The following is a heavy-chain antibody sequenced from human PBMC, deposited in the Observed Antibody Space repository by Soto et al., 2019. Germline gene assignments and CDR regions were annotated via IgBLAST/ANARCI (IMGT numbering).Heavy chain of an antibody. V-gene: IGHV4-30-2*05. CDR1: GGSISSGGYS. CDR2: IYYSGST. J-gene: IGHJ5*02. CDR3: ARDRVRGSRTYAGFDP. Sequence: SETLSLTCAVSGGSISSGGYSWSWIRQPPGKGLEWIGSIYYSGSTYYNPSLKSRVTISVDTSKNQFSLKLSSVTAADTAVYFCARDRVRGSRTYAGFDPWGQGTLVTVSS. D-gene: IGHD3-10*01.